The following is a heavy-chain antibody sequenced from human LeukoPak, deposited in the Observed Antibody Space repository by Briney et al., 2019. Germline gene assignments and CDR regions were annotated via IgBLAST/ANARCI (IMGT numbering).Heavy chain of an antibody. CDR3: ARASAGASRFMGGVFDY. J-gene: IGHJ4*02. D-gene: IGHD1-26*01. CDR1: GGTFSSYA. CDR2: IIPIFGTA. V-gene: IGHV1-69*13. Sequence: GASVKVSCKASGGTFSSYAISWVRQAPGQGLEWMGGIIPIFGTANYAQKFQGRVTITADESTSTAYMELSSLRSEDTAVYYCARASAGASRFMGGVFDYWGQGTLVTVSS.